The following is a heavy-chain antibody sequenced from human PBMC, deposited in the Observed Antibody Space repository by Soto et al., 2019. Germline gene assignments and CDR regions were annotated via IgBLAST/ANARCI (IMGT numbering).Heavy chain of an antibody. J-gene: IGHJ4*02. CDR1: GFSLGDYW. V-gene: IGHV3-7*01. D-gene: IGHD2-2*01. CDR2: INQDGSER. Sequence: EVKLVESAGGLVQPGGSLTLSCAASGFSLGDYWMRWVRQAPGKGPEWVASINQDGSERKYEDSVKGRFIVSRDNAKNSLWLQMNSLRAEDTAVYYCARVSSAAMDYWRQGILVTVYS. CDR3: ARVSSAAMDY.